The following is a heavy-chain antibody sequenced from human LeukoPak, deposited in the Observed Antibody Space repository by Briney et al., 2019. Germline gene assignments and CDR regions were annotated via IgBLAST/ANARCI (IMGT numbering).Heavy chain of an antibody. V-gene: IGHV3-33*06. J-gene: IGHJ4*02. CDR2: IWYDGSNK. Sequence: GRSLRLSCAASGFTFSSYGMHWVRQAPGKGLEWVAVIWYDGSNKYYADSVKGRFTISRDNSKNTLYLQMNSLRAEDTAVYYCAKDLWYDSSGYYYSNWGQGTLVTVSS. D-gene: IGHD3-22*01. CDR1: GFTFSSYG. CDR3: AKDLWYDSSGYYYSN.